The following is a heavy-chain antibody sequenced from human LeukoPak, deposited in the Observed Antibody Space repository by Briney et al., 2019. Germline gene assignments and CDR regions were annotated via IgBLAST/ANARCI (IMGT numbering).Heavy chain of an antibody. CDR2: IYHSGST. V-gene: IGHV4-30-2*01. J-gene: IGHJ4*02. D-gene: IGHD1-26*01. CDR1: GGSISSGGYY. Sequence: SQTLSLTCTVSGGSISSGGYYWSWIRQPPGKGLEWIGYIYHSGSTYYNPSLKSRVTISVDTSKNQFSLRLSSVTAADTAVYYCARDISGSPGKGDYWGQGTLVTVSS. CDR3: ARDISGSPGKGDY.